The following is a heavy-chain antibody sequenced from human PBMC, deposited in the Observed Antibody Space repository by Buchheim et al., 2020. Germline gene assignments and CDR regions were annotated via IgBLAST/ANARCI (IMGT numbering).Heavy chain of an antibody. V-gene: IGHV4-31*03. CDR1: GGSISSGGYY. J-gene: IGHJ4*02. CDR3: ARGGYDYVWGSYPSPTYYFDY. Sequence: QVQLQESGPGLVKPSQTLSLTCTVSGGSISSGGYYWSWIRQHPGKGLEWIGYIYYSGSTYYNPSLKSRVTISVDTSKNQFSLKLSSVTAADTAVYYCARGGYDYVWGSYPSPTYYFDYWGQGTL. D-gene: IGHD3-16*01. CDR2: IYYSGST.